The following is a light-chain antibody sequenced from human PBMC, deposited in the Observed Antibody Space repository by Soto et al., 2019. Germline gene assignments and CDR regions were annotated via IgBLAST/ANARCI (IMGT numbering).Light chain of an antibody. CDR2: EGS. J-gene: IGLJ1*01. CDR1: SRDVGSYNL. V-gene: IGLV2-23*01. Sequence: QSALTQPASVSGSPGQSITISCTGTSRDVGSYNLVSWYQQHPGKAPKLMIYEGSKRPSGVSNRFSGSKSGNTASLTISGLQAEDDADYYCCTYAGTSNLYVFATGTKLTVL. CDR3: CTYAGTSNLYV.